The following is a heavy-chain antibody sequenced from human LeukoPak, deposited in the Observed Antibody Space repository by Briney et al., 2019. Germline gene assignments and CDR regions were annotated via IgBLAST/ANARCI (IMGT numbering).Heavy chain of an antibody. D-gene: IGHD2-2*01. J-gene: IGHJ4*02. CDR2: ISSNGGST. V-gene: IGHV3-64*01. CDR3: ARARGYCSITSCAPDY. Sequence: PGGSLRLYCAASGFTFSSYAMLWVRQAPGKGLEYVSAISSNGGSTYYENYVKGRITISRDNSKNPLLLQMGSLRAEDMAVYYCARARGYCSITSCAPDYWGQGTLVTDSS. CDR1: GFTFSSYA.